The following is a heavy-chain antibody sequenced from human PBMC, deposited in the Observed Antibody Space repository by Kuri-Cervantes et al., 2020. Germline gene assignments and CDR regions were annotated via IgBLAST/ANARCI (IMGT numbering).Heavy chain of an antibody. CDR1: GGSISSSSYY. V-gene: IGHV4-39*01. CDR3: SRPRLRPYYYGMDV. J-gene: IGHJ6*02. CDR2: INYSGST. Sequence: SETLSLTCTVSGGSISSSSYYWGWVLQPTGKGLGWIGSINYSGSTYYNPSLKSRVTISVDTSQNQFSLKLGSVTAADTAVYYCSRPRLRPYYYGMDVWGQGTTVTVSS.